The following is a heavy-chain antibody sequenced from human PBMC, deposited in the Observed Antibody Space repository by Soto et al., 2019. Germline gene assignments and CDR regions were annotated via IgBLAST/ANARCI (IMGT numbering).Heavy chain of an antibody. V-gene: IGHV3-23*01. J-gene: IGHJ5*02. D-gene: IGHD1-26*01. CDR1: GFTFSRSA. CDR3: AKDGATRAWFGP. CDR2: ISDTGDNT. Sequence: PGGSLRLSCAASGFTFSRSAMNWVRQAPGKGLEWVSLISDTGDNTYYADSVKCRFTIFRDNSKNMLYLQMNSLRAEDTAVYYCAKDGATRAWFGPWGQGTLVTVSS.